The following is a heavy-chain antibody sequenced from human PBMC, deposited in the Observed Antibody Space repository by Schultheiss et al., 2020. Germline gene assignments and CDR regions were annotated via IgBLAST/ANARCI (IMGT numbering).Heavy chain of an antibody. V-gene: IGHV4-61*02. CDR2: IYTSGST. CDR1: GGSISSGSYY. CDR3: ASATIWFGNYYYGMDV. D-gene: IGHD3-16*01. J-gene: IGHJ6*02. Sequence: LRLSCTVSGGSISSGSYYWSWIRQPAGKGLEWIGRIYTSGSTNYNPSLKSRVTISVDTSKNQFSLKLSSVTAADTAVYYCASATIWFGNYYYGMDVWGQGTTVTVSS.